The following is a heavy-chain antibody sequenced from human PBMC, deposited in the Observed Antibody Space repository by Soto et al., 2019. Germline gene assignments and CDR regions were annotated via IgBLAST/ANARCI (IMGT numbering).Heavy chain of an antibody. D-gene: IGHD3-10*01. CDR3: ARDQALEGTALNWFDP. CDR1: GGSISSGGYY. Sequence: PSETLSLTCTVSGGSISSGGYYWSWIRQHPGKGLEWIGYIYYSGSTYYNPSLKSRVTISVDTSKNQFSLKLSSVTAADTAVYYRARDQALEGTALNWFDPWGQGTLVTVSS. J-gene: IGHJ5*02. CDR2: IYYSGST. V-gene: IGHV4-31*03.